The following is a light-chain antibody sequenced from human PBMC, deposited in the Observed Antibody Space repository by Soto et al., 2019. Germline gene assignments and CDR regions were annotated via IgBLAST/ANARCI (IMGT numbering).Light chain of an antibody. CDR3: EAYGISSFT. CDR2: GAS. Sequence: EIVLTQSPGTLSLSPGERATLSCRVSQSVSSSYIAWYQQKPGQAPRLLIYGASTRATGIPDRFSGSGSGTDFTLTISRMEPEDFAVYYCEAYGISSFTFGPGTQVNIK. V-gene: IGKV3-20*01. CDR1: QSVSSSY. J-gene: IGKJ3*01.